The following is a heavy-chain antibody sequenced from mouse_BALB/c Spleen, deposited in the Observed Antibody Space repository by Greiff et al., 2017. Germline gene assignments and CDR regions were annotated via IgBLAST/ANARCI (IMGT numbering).Heavy chain of an antibody. CDR2: IWAGGST. J-gene: IGHJ1*01. CDR3: AIDYYGSSRYFDV. D-gene: IGHD1-1*01. Sequence: VMLVESGPGLVAPSQSLSITCTVSGFSLTSYGVHWVRQPPGKGLEWLGVIWAGGSTNYNSALMSRLSISKDNSKSQVFLKMNSLQTDDTAMYYCAIDYYGSSRYFDVWGAGTTVTVSS. V-gene: IGHV2-9*02. CDR1: GFSLTSYG.